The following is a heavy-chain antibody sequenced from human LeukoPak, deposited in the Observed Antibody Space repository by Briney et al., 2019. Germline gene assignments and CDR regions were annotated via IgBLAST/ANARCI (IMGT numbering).Heavy chain of an antibody. Sequence: GRSLRLSCAASGFIFSNYGMHWVRQAPGKRLEWVAVIWNDGSETFHADSVKGRFRIARDNSKNTLYLQMNSLRAEDTAVYFCARDMGRAWYGPPDYWGQGTPVTVSS. D-gene: IGHD6-13*01. CDR3: ARDMGRAWYGPPDY. CDR1: GFIFSNYG. J-gene: IGHJ4*02. CDR2: IWNDGSET. V-gene: IGHV3-33*01.